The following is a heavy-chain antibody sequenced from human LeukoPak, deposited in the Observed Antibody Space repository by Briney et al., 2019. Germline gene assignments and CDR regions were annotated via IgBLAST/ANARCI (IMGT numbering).Heavy chain of an antibody. D-gene: IGHD6-13*01. J-gene: IGHJ4*02. CDR2: IYYSGST. CDR1: GGSISSSSYY. CDR3: ARQPSRRWYFDY. V-gene: IGHV4-39*01. Sequence: KTSETLSLTCTVSGGSISSSSYYWGWIRQPPGKGLEWIGSIYYSGSTHYNPSLKSRVTISVDTSKNQFSLKLSSVTAADTAVYYCARQPSRRWYFDYWGQGTLVTVSS.